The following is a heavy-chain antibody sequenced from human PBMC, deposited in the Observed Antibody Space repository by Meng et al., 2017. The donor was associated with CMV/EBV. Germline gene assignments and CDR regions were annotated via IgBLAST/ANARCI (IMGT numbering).Heavy chain of an antibody. CDR1: SSSYY. V-gene: IGHV4-39*07. CDR2: IYYSGRT. J-gene: IGHJ5*02. D-gene: IGHD2-2*01. Sequence: SSSYYWGWIRQPPGKGLEWIGSIYYSGRTYYNPSLKSRVTISVDTSKNQFSLKLSSVTAADTAVYYCARDTDLIVVVPAAHRWFDPWGQGTLVTVSS. CDR3: ARDTDLIVVVPAAHRWFDP.